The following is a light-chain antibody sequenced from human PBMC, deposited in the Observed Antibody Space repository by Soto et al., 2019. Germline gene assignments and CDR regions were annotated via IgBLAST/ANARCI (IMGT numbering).Light chain of an antibody. CDR2: AAS. J-gene: IGKJ1*01. Sequence: AIRMTQSPSSFSASTGDRVTITCRASQGISSYLAWYQQKPGKAPKLLIYAASTLQSGVPSRFSGSGSGTDFNLTISCLQSEDFATYYCQHYYSYLRTFGQGTKVEIK. CDR3: QHYYSYLRT. V-gene: IGKV1-8*01. CDR1: QGISSY.